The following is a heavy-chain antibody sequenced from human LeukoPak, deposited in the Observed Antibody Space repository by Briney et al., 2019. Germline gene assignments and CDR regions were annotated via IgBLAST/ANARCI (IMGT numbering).Heavy chain of an antibody. CDR1: GGSISSYY. D-gene: IGHD6-19*01. J-gene: IGHJ4*02. Sequence: SETLSLTCTVSGGSISSYYWSWIRQPPGKGLEWIGSIYYSGSTYYNPSLKSRVTISVDTSKNQFSLKLSSVTAADTAVYYCARDDRYSSGFWYFDYWGQGTLVTVSS. V-gene: IGHV4-39*07. CDR3: ARDDRYSSGFWYFDY. CDR2: IYYSGST.